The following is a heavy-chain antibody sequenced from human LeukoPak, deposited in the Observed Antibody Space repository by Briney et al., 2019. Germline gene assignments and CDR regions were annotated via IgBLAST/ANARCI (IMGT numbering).Heavy chain of an antibody. CDR2: IYYSGST. CDR3: ARDRYYYDSSGYYDY. CDR1: GGSMSPYH. J-gene: IGHJ4*02. V-gene: IGHV4-59*12. Sequence: PSETLSLTCTVSGGSMSPYHWGWIRQPPGKGLEWTGYIYYSGSTNYNPSLKSRVTISVDTSKNQFSLQLNSVTPEDTAVYYCARDRYYYDSSGYYDYWGQGTLVTVSS. D-gene: IGHD3-22*01.